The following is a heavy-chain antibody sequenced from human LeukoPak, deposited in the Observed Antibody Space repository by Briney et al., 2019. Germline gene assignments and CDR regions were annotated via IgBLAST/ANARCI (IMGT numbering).Heavy chain of an antibody. CDR2: ISDSGGST. Sequence: GGSLRLSCAASGFTFSSYAMSWVRQAPGKGLEWVSTISDSGGSTYYADSLKGRFTISRDNYKNTLDLQMNSLRAEDTAVYYCAKTWRGSSWSFDYWGQGTLVTVSS. J-gene: IGHJ4*02. CDR3: AKTWRGSSWSFDY. CDR1: GFTFSSYA. V-gene: IGHV3-23*01. D-gene: IGHD6-13*01.